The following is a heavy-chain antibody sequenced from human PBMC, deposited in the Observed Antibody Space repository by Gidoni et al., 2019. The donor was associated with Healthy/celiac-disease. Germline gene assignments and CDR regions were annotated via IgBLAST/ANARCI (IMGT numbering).Heavy chain of an antibody. CDR3: ARAGGIAAAGPLDY. CDR2: KAYDGSNK. CDR1: GFPLRSYA. D-gene: IGHD6-13*01. V-gene: IGHV3-30*04. J-gene: IGHJ4*02. Sequence: QVQLVESGGGVVQPGRSLRLSCAASGFPLRSYAMHWVRQAPGKGLAWVAVKAYDGSNKYYADSVKGRVTISRDNSKSTLYLQMNSLRAEDTAVYYCARAGGIAAAGPLDYWGQGTLVTVSS.